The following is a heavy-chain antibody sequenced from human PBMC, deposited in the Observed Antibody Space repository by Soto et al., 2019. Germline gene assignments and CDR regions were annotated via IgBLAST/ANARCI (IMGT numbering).Heavy chain of an antibody. J-gene: IGHJ6*02. V-gene: IGHV3-23*01. CDR2: ISGSGGST. CDR3: AKIPTIFGVLIIHYGMDV. Sequence: LRLSCEASGFTFSSYAMSWVRQAPGKGLEWVSAISGSGGSTYYADSVKGRFTISRDNSKNTLYLQMNSLRAEDTAVYYCAKIPTIFGVLIIHYGMDVWGQGTTVTVSS. CDR1: GFTFSSYA. D-gene: IGHD3-3*01.